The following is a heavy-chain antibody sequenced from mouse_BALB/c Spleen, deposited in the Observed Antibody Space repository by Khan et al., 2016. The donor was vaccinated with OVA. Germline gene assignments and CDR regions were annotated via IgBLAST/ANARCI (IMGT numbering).Heavy chain of an antibody. CDR3: ASHLTGSFAY. D-gene: IGHD4-1*01. Sequence: EVHLVESGGDLVKPGGSLKLSCAASGFTFSSYSMSWVRQTPDKRLEWVATISSGGDYTYYPDSVKGRVTISRDNAKNTLYLQMSSLKSEDTAMYYCASHLTGSFAYWGQGTLVTVSA. CDR2: ISSGGDYT. V-gene: IGHV5-6*01. CDR1: GFTFSSYS. J-gene: IGHJ3*01.